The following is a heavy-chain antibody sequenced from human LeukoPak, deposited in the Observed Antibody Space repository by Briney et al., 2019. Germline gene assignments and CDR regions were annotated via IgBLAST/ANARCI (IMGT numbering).Heavy chain of an antibody. Sequence: GGSLRLSCAASGFSFNRFGLHWVRQAPGKGLEWMAFIRDNGSTRYYADSVKGRFTVSRDNSKNTLYLQMDSLRTEDTAVYFCAKVPHSWGLFDSWGQGTLVTVSS. D-gene: IGHD3-16*01. CDR2: IRDNGSTR. CDR1: GFSFNRFG. V-gene: IGHV3-30*02. CDR3: AKVPHSWGLFDS. J-gene: IGHJ4*02.